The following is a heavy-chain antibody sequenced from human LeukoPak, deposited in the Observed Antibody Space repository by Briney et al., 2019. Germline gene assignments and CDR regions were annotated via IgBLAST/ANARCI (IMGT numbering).Heavy chain of an antibody. J-gene: IGHJ4*02. V-gene: IGHV4-59*01. CDR3: ARETVGRITMVRGVNYFDY. Sequence: PSETLSLTCTVSGGSISSYYWSWIRQPPGKGLEWIGYIYYSGSTNYNPSLKSRVTISVDTSKNQFSLKLSSVTAADTAVYYCARETVGRITMVRGVNYFDYWGQGTLVTVSS. CDR2: IYYSGST. D-gene: IGHD3-10*01. CDR1: GGSISSYY.